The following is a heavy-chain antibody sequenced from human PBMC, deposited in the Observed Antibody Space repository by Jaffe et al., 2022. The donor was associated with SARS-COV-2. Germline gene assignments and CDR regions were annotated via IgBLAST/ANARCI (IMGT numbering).Heavy chain of an antibody. J-gene: IGHJ6*02. Sequence: QVQLQESGPGLVKPSQTLSLTCTVSGGSISSGSYYWSWIRQPAGKGLEWIGRIYTSGSTNYNPSLKSRVTISVDTSKNQFSLKLSSVTAADTAVYYCARDPYCSGGSCYSLFERYYYGMDVWGQGTTVTVSS. CDR2: IYTSGST. CDR3: ARDPYCSGGSCYSLFERYYYGMDV. CDR1: GGSISSGSYY. D-gene: IGHD2-15*01. V-gene: IGHV4-61*02.